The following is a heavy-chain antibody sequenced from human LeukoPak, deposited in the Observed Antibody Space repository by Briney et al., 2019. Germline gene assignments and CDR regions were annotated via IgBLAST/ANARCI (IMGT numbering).Heavy chain of an antibody. D-gene: IGHD2-15*01. CDR1: GYSFTRYW. V-gene: IGHV5-51*01. CDR2: IYPGDSDT. Sequence: PGESLKISCKGSGYSFTRYWIGWVRQMPGKGLEWMGIIYPGDSDTRYSPSFQGQVTISADKSINTAYLQWSSLKASDTAMYYCARQVPGCSGGSCYSGWFDPWGQGTLVTVSS. CDR3: ARQVPGCSGGSCYSGWFDP. J-gene: IGHJ5*02.